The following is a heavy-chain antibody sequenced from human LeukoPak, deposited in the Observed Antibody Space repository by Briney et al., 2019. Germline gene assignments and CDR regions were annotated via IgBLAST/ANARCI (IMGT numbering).Heavy chain of an antibody. Sequence: SVKVSCKASGVTFSSYAISWVRQAPGQGLEWMGGIIPIFGTANYAQKFQGRVTITADESTSTAYMELSSLGSEDTAVYYCARDEAAAGAYFDYWGQGTLVTVSS. V-gene: IGHV1-69*01. CDR3: ARDEAAAGAYFDY. J-gene: IGHJ4*02. CDR1: GVTFSSYA. CDR2: IIPIFGTA. D-gene: IGHD6-13*01.